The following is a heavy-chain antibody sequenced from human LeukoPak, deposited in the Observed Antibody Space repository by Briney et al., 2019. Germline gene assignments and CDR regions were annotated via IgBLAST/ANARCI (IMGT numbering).Heavy chain of an antibody. J-gene: IGHJ4*02. V-gene: IGHV3-9*01. CDR2: ISWNSGSI. D-gene: IGHD6-19*01. Sequence: GGSLRLSCAASGFTFDDYAMYWVRQIPGKGLEWVSGISWNSGSIGYADSVKGRFTISRDNAKNSLYLQMNSLRAEDTALYYCAKAAGYSSGWADYWGQGTRVTVSS. CDR1: GFTFDDYA. CDR3: AKAAGYSSGWADY.